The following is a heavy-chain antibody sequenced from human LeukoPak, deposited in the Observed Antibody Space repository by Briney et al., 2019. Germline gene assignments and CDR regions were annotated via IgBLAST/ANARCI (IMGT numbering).Heavy chain of an antibody. Sequence: GGSLRLSCAASEFTFRSYGMHWVRQAPGKGPDWVAFIRYDGSNKYYADSVKGRFTISRDNSKNTLYLQMNSLRAEDTAVYYCAKSARVIAVEIDYWGQGTLVTVSS. CDR2: IRYDGSNK. V-gene: IGHV3-30*02. CDR1: EFTFRSYG. CDR3: AKSARVIAVEIDY. J-gene: IGHJ4*02. D-gene: IGHD6-19*01.